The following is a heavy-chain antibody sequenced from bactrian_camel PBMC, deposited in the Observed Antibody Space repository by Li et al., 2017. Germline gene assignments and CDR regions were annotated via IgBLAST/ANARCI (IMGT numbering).Heavy chain of an antibody. CDR3: AAGARAIGYGCIVGSWYPPPSFGY. D-gene: IGHD6*01. Sequence: HVQLVESGGGLVQPGGSLRLSCAASGFDFSANVMSWVRQPPGKGLEWVSSISADGKNTFYPDSLKGRFTISRDNAKNTVDLQMNSLQSEDTAVYYCAAGARAIGYGCIVGSWYPPPSFGYWSQGTQVTVS. CDR1: GFDFSANV. V-gene: IGHV3-2*01. J-gene: IGHJ6*01. CDR2: ISADGKNT.